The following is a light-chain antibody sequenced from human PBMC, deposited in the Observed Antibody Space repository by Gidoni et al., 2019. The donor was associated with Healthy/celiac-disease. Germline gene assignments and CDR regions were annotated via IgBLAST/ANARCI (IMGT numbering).Light chain of an antibody. J-gene: IGKJ1*01. Sequence: AIRMTQSPSSLAASTGDRVNITCRASQGISSYLAWYQQKPGKAPKLLIYAASTLQSGVPSRFSGSGSGTDFTLTIRCLQSEDFATYYCQQYYSYPPWTFGQGTKVEIK. V-gene: IGKV1-8*01. CDR1: QGISSY. CDR2: AAS. CDR3: QQYYSYPPWT.